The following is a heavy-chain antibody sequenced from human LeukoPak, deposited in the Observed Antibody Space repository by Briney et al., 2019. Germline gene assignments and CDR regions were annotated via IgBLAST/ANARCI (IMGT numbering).Heavy chain of an antibody. CDR2: IRFDETNR. V-gene: IGHV3-30*02. D-gene: IGHD3-3*02. CDR1: GFTFSDYG. CDR3: AKAISMAHGMDV. J-gene: IGHJ6*04. Sequence: GGSLRLSCAASGFTFSDYGMHWVRQAPGKGLEWVAFIRFDETNRYYADSVKGRFTISRDNPRYSLYLQMNSLRPEDTAIYYCAKAISMAHGMDVWGKGTTVTISS.